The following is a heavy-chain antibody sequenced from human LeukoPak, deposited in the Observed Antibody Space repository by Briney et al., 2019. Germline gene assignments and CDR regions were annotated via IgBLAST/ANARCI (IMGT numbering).Heavy chain of an antibody. CDR1: GYTFTSYA. V-gene: IGHV7-4-1*02. CDR2: INTNTGNP. Sequence: ASVKVSCNASGYTFTSYAMNWARQAPGQGLEWMGSINTNTGNPTYAQGFTGRFVFSLDTSVSTAYLQISSLKAEDTAVYYCARAGLAVAGTTIFDYWGQGTLVTVSS. CDR3: ARAGLAVAGTTIFDY. J-gene: IGHJ4*02. D-gene: IGHD6-19*01.